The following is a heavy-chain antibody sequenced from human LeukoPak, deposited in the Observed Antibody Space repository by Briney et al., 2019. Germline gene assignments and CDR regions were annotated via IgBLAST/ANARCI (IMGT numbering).Heavy chain of an antibody. Sequence: GGSLRLSCAASGFTFSDYYMNWIRQAPGKGLEWVSYISSSGRTIYYADSVKGRFTISRDNAKNSLYPQMNSLRAEDTAVYYCARATYYTNFYGSGPRWMDVWGKGTTVTISS. V-gene: IGHV3-11*04. J-gene: IGHJ6*04. CDR2: ISSSGRTI. D-gene: IGHD3-10*01. CDR3: ARATYYTNFYGSGPRWMDV. CDR1: GFTFSDYY.